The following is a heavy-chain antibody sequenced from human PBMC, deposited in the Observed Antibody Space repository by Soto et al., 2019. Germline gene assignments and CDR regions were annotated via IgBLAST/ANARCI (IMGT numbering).Heavy chain of an antibody. Sequence: PSETLSLTCTVSGGSISSYYWSWIRQPPGKGLEWIGYIYYSGSTNYNPSLKSRVTISVDTSKNQFSLKLSSVTAADTAVYYCARDRRGYSYGYVWFDPWGQGTLVTVS. D-gene: IGHD5-18*01. J-gene: IGHJ5*02. CDR1: GGSISSYY. CDR3: ARDRRGYSYGYVWFDP. V-gene: IGHV4-59*01. CDR2: IYYSGST.